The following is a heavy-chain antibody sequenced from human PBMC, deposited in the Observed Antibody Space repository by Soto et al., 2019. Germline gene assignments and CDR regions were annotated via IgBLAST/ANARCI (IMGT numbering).Heavy chain of an antibody. D-gene: IGHD3-3*01. J-gene: IGHJ6*02. CDR1: GGSISSGDYY. CDR2: IYYSGST. V-gene: IGHV4-30-4*01. CDR3: ARDRIFGVAYYYYGMDV. Sequence: QVQLQESGPGLVKPSQTLSLTCTVSGGSISSGDYYWSWIRQPPGKGLEWIGYIYYSGSTYYNPSLKSRVTISVDTSKNQFSLKLSSVTAADTAVYYCARDRIFGVAYYYYGMDVWGQGTTVTVSS.